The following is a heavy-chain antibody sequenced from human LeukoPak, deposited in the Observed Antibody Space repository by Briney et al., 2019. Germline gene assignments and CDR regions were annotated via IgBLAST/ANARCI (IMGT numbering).Heavy chain of an antibody. CDR3: ARGHRIGSGYPTTPYDY. J-gene: IGHJ4*02. Sequence: SETLSLTCAVYGGSFSGYYWSWIRQPPGKGLEWIGEINHSGSTNYNPSLKSRVTISVDTSKNQFSLKLSSVTAADTAVYYCARGHRIGSGYPTTPYDYWGQGTLVTVSS. CDR1: GGSFSGYY. CDR2: INHSGST. D-gene: IGHD3-22*01. V-gene: IGHV4-34*01.